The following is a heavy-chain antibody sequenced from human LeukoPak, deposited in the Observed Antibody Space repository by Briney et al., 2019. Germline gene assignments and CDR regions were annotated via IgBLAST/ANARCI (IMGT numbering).Heavy chain of an antibody. CDR1: GFTFSSYS. CDR2: ISSSSSYI. D-gene: IGHD3-3*01. V-gene: IGHV3-21*01. CDR3: ARDLLRFLEWLFAGYYYGMDV. J-gene: IGHJ6*02. Sequence: PGGSLRLSCAASGFTFSSYSMNWVRQAPGKGLEWVSSISSSSSYIYYADSVKGRFTISRDNAKNSLYLQMNSLRAEDTAVYYCARDLLRFLEWLFAGYYYGMDVWGQGTTVTVSS.